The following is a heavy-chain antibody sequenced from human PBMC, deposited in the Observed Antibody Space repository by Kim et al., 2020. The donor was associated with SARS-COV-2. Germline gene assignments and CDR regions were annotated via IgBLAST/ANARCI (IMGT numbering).Heavy chain of an antibody. CDR3: AKRGWDCTGGSCYLTFDY. Sequence: GGSLRLSCAASGFSFSNYAMTWVRQAPGKGLEWVSAIGGSGSTTLYADSGKGRVTISSDNSKDTLYLQMNSRRAGDTAVYYCAKRGWDCTGGSCYLTFDYWGQGTLVTVSS. J-gene: IGHJ4*02. CDR1: GFSFSNYA. CDR2: IGGSGSTT. V-gene: IGHV3-23*01. D-gene: IGHD2-15*01.